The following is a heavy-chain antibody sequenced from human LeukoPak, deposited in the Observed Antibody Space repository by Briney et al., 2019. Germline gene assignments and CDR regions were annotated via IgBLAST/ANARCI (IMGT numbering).Heavy chain of an antibody. CDR1: GYSISSGYY. D-gene: IGHD3-22*01. J-gene: IGHJ5*02. Sequence: PSETLSLTCTVSGYSISSGYYWGWIRQPPGKGLEWIGSIYYSGSTYYNPSLKSRVTISVDTSKNQFSLKLSSVTAADTAVYYCARVGIYYDSSGYYWPHWFDPWGQGTLVTVSS. V-gene: IGHV4-38-2*02. CDR3: ARVGIYYDSSGYYWPHWFDP. CDR2: IYYSGST.